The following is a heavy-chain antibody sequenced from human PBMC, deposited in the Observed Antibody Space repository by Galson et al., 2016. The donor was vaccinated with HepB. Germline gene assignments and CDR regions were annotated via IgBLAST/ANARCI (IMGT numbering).Heavy chain of an antibody. V-gene: IGHV3-9*01. J-gene: IGHJ4*02. D-gene: IGHD6-13*01. CDR1: GFTFAAYA. CDR3: AKGRGSGITAAGGNF. Sequence: SLSLSCAASGFTFAAYAMQWVRQAPGQGLEWVSAIGWNSGYKAYVDSVKGRFTISRDNAKNSLYLQMTSLRAEDTALYYCAKGRGSGITAAGGNFWGQGTLVTVAA. CDR2: IGWNSGYK.